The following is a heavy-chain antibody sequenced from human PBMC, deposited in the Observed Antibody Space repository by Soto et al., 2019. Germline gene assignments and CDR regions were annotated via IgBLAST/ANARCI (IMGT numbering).Heavy chain of an antibody. V-gene: IGHV1-58*01. CDR2: IVVGSGNT. CDR1: GFTFTSSA. J-gene: IGHJ4*02. Sequence: QMQLVQSGPEVKKPGTSVKVSCKASGFTFTSSAVQWVRQARGQRLEWIGWIVVGSGNTNYAQKFQERVTITRDMSTSTAYMELSSLGSEDTAVYYCAAVDYYDSSGYYWPDYWGQGTLVTVSS. CDR3: AAVDYYDSSGYYWPDY. D-gene: IGHD3-22*01.